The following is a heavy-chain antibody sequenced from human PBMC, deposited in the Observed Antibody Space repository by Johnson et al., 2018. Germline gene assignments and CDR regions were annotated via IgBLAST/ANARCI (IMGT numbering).Heavy chain of an antibody. V-gene: IGHV3-30*18. D-gene: IGHD3-22*01. CDR1: GFTFSSFG. Sequence: QVQLVESGGGVVQPGRSLRLSCAASGFTFSSFGMHWVRQAPGKGLEWVTVISYDGSNKDYADSVKGRFTISRDNSKNTLYLQMNSLRTEDTAVYYCAKGADYYDTRPSDYWGQGTLVTVSS. CDR2: ISYDGSNK. J-gene: IGHJ4*02. CDR3: AKGADYYDTRPSDY.